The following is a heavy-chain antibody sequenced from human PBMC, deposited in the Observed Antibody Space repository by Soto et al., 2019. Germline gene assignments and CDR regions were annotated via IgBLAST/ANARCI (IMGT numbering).Heavy chain of an antibody. Sequence: GGSLRLSCAASGFTFSSYSMNWVRQAPGKGLEWVSYISSSSSTIYYADSVKGRFTISRDNAKNSLYLQMNSLRDEDTAVYYCARYSPNDYVWGTYGGDNWGQGNLVTVCS. J-gene: IGHJ4*02. V-gene: IGHV3-48*02. CDR1: GFTFSSYS. CDR2: ISSSSSTI. CDR3: ARYSPNDYVWGTYGGDN. D-gene: IGHD3-16*01.